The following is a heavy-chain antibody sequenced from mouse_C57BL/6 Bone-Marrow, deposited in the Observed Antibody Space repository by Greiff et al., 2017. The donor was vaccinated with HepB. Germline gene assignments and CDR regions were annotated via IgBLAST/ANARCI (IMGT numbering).Heavy chain of an antibody. CDR3: ARKESFYDTFDY. CDR2: INPNNGGT. CDR1: GYTFTDYY. Sequence: EVQLQQSGPELVKPGASVKISCKASGYTFTDYYMNWVKQSHGKSLEWIGDINPNNGGTSYNQKFKGKATLTVDKSSSTAYMELRSLPSEDSAVYYCARKESFYDTFDYWGQGTTLTVSS. J-gene: IGHJ2*01. D-gene: IGHD2-3*01. V-gene: IGHV1-26*01.